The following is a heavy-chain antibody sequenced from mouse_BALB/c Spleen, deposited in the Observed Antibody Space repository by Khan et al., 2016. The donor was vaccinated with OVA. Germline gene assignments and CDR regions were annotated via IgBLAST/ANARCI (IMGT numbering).Heavy chain of an antibody. CDR2: ISYSGST. J-gene: IGHJ2*01. V-gene: IGHV3-2*02. CDR1: GYSITSGYG. Sequence: EVELVESGPGLVKPSQSLSLTCTVTGYSITSGYGWNWIRQFPGNKLEWMGYISYSGSTNYNPSLKSRISITRDTSKNQVFLQVNSVTTEDTATYYCARTARIKYWGQGTTLTVSS. D-gene: IGHD1-2*01. CDR3: ARTARIKY.